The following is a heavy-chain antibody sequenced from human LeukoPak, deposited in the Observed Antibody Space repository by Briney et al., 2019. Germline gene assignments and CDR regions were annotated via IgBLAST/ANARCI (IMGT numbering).Heavy chain of an antibody. CDR1: VFSVGSNY. CDR2: IYSGGST. V-gene: IGHV3-66*04. CDR3: ARHNRVEQQLVRKAFDI. D-gene: IGHD6-13*01. J-gene: IGHJ3*02. Sequence: GGSLRLSRAASVFSVGSNYMTWVRQAPGKGLEWVSLIYSGGSTYYADSVKGRFTISRDNSKNTLYLQMNSLRAEDTAVYYCARHNRVEQQLVRKAFDIWGQGTMVTVSS.